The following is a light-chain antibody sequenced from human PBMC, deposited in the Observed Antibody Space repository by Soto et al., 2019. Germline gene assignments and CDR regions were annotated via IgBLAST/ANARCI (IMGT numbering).Light chain of an antibody. Sequence: QSVLTQPPSVSGAPGQRVTISCTGSSSNIGAGYDVHWYQQLPGTAPKLLIYGNSNRPSGVPDRFSGSKSGTSASLAITGLQADDEADYYCQSYDSSLSEVVFGGGTQLTVL. CDR2: GNS. CDR1: SSNIGAGYD. J-gene: IGLJ2*01. V-gene: IGLV1-40*01. CDR3: QSYDSSLSEVV.